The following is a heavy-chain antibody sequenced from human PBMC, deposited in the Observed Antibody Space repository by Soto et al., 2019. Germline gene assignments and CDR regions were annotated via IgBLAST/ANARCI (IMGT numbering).Heavy chain of an antibody. CDR1: GGSISSSSYY. CDR3: ARQFSIMITFGGVILRGTYFDY. J-gene: IGHJ4*02. Sequence: SETLSLTCTVSGGSISSSSYYWGWIRQPPGKGLEWIGSIYYSGSTYYNPSLKSRVTISVDTSKNQFSLKLSSVTAADTAVYYCARQFSIMITFGGVILRGTYFDYWGQGTLVTVSS. V-gene: IGHV4-39*01. CDR2: IYYSGST. D-gene: IGHD3-16*02.